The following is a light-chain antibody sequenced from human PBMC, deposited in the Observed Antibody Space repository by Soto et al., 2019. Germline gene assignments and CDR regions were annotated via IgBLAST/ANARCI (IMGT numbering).Light chain of an antibody. CDR1: QNINRW. Sequence: DIQMTQSPSTLSASVGDTVTITCRASQNINRWLAWYQQRPGKAPNLLIHKASSLEGGVPSRFSGSSSGTEFTLSIRSLQPDAIATYFCLQDNVYPLTFGGGTKVEI. J-gene: IGKJ4*01. CDR3: LQDNVYPLT. V-gene: IGKV1-5*03. CDR2: KAS.